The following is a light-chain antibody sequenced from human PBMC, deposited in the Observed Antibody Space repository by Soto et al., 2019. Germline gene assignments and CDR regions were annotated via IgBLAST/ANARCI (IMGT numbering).Light chain of an antibody. CDR2: DAS. Sequence: EIVLTQSPATLSLSPGERATLSCRASQSVSSFLAWYQQKPGQAPRLLISDASNRVTGIPGRFSGSGSGTGFSLTKSSLEPEDFAVYYCQPRSNWPWTFGQGTKVEIK. V-gene: IGKV3-11*01. J-gene: IGKJ1*01. CDR1: QSVSSF. CDR3: QPRSNWPWT.